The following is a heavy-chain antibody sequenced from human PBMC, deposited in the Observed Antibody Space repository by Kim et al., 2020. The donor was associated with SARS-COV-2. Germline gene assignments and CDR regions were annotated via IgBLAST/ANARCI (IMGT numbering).Heavy chain of an antibody. D-gene: IGHD5-12*01. CDR3: TRDHEDGYNYSSFDY. J-gene: IGHJ4*02. V-gene: IGHV3-49*03. CDR2: IRSKAYGGTT. Sequence: GGSLRLSCTASGFTFGDYAMSWFRQAPGKGLEWVGFIRSKAYGGTTEYAASVKGRFTISRDDSKSIAYLQMNSLKTEDTAVYYCTRDHEDGYNYSSFDYWGQGTLVTVSS. CDR1: GFTFGDYA.